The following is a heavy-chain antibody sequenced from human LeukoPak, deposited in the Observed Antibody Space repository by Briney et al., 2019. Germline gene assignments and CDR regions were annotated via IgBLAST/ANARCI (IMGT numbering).Heavy chain of an antibody. CDR2: ISDSGGRT. D-gene: IGHD3-22*01. Sequence: LGGSLSLSCAVSGITLSNYGMSWVRQAPGKGLEWVAGISDSGGRTNYADSVKGRFTISRDNPKNTLYLQMNSLRAEDTAVYFCAKRGVVIRVILVGFHKEAYYFDSWGQGALVTVSS. J-gene: IGHJ4*02. CDR1: GITLSNYG. CDR3: AKRGVVIRVILVGFHKEAYYFDS. V-gene: IGHV3-23*01.